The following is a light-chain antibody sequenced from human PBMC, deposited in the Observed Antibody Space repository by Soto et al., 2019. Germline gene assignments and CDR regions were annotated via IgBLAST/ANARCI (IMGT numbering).Light chain of an antibody. CDR1: QSISSY. V-gene: IGKV1-39*01. CDR3: QQYHSYRT. Sequence: DIQMTQSPSSLSASVGDRVTITCRASQSISSYLNWYQQKPGKAPKLLIYAASSLQSGVPSRFSGSGSGTEFTLTISTLQPDDFATYYCQQYHSYRTFGQGTKVEIK. CDR2: AAS. J-gene: IGKJ1*01.